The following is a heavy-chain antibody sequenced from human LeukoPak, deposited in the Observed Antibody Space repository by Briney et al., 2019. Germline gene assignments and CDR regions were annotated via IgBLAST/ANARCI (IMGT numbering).Heavy chain of an antibody. D-gene: IGHD1-26*01. CDR3: VRAGYSGSYYFDS. CDR2: ISSSSSSI. CDR1: GFTFSSYT. V-gene: IGHV3-48*01. Sequence: GGSLRLSCTASGFTFSSYTMNWVRQAPGKGLEWVSHISSSSSSIYYADSVKGCFTISRDNAKNSLYLQMNSLRVEDTAVYYCVRAGYSGSYYFDSWGQGTLVTVSS. J-gene: IGHJ4*02.